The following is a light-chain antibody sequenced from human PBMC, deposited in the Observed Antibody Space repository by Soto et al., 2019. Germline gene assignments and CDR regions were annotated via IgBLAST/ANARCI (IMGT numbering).Light chain of an antibody. CDR1: QSISNY. Sequence: DIQMTQSPSSLSASLGDSVTSXXRSSQSISNYLNWYQQKPGKAPKLLIYAASRLRSGVPTRFSGSGAGTDFSLTISSLQPEDFATYYCQQNYSPPPITFGQGTRLRL. CDR3: QQNYSPPPIT. CDR2: AAS. V-gene: IGKV1-39*01. J-gene: IGKJ5*01.